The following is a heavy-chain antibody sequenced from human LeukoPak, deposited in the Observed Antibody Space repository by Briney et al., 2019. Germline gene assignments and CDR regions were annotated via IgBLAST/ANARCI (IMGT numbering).Heavy chain of an antibody. CDR1: GFTFSSYE. CDR2: ISSSGTTI. D-gene: IGHD3-10*01. J-gene: IGHJ4*02. CDR3: ARGYYYGL. Sequence: PGGSLRLSCAASGFTFSSYEMNWVRQAPGKGLEWLSYISSSGTTIKYADSVKGRFTISRDNAKNTLYLQMNSLRAEDTAVYYCARGYYYGLWGQGTLATVSS. V-gene: IGHV3-48*03.